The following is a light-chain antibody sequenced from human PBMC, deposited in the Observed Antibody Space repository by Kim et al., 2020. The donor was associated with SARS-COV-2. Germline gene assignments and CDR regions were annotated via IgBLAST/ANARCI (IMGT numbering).Light chain of an antibody. CDR3: QSFDNSLSDLL. Sequence: ITLPWPGGSSNNGAGYYGPWFQPPPGTAPQPLIYRNNNRPSGVPDRFSVSKAGPSAPLANTGPQGEDGAGYYCQSFDNSLSDLLFGGGTQLTVL. V-gene: IGLV1-40*01. J-gene: IGLJ2*01. CDR1: SSNNGAGYY. CDR2: RNN.